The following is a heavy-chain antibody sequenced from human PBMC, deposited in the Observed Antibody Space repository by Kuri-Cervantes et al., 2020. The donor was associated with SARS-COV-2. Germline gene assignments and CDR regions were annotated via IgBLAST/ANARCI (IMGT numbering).Heavy chain of an antibody. CDR1: GYTLTELS. CDR2: FDPEDGET. Sequence: ASVKVSCKVSGYTLTELSMHWVRQAPGKGLEWMGGFDPEDGETIYAQKFQGRVTMTGDTSTDTAYMELSSLRSEDTAVYYCATAPKSRGYYYAPFYFDYWGQGTLVTVSS. D-gene: IGHD3-22*01. J-gene: IGHJ4*02. V-gene: IGHV1-24*01. CDR3: ATAPKSRGYYYAPFYFDY.